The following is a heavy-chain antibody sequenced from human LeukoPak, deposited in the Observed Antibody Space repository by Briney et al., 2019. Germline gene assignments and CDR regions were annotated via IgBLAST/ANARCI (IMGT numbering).Heavy chain of an antibody. CDR3: ASHGSGSLTSSFDP. D-gene: IGHD3-10*01. V-gene: IGHV3-20*01. Sequence: GGSLRLSCAASGFTFDDYGMRWVRQAPGKGREWVSGINWNGGSTGYADSVKGRFTISRDNSKNSLYLQMNSLRAEHTALHHCASHGSGSLTSSFDPWGQATLVTVSS. CDR2: INWNGGST. J-gene: IGHJ5*02. CDR1: GFTFDDYG.